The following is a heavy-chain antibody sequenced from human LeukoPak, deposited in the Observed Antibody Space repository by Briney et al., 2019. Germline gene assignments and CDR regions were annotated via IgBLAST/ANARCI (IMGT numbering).Heavy chain of an antibody. Sequence: SETLSLTCTVSGGSISSYYWSWIRQPPGKGLEWIGHIYYSGSTNYNPSLKSRVTISVDTSKNQFSLKLSSVTAADTAVYYCAGRGPVAELDYWGQGTLVTVSS. V-gene: IGHV4-59*08. J-gene: IGHJ4*02. CDR3: AGRGPVAELDY. CDR2: IYYSGST. D-gene: IGHD6-19*01. CDR1: GGSISSYY.